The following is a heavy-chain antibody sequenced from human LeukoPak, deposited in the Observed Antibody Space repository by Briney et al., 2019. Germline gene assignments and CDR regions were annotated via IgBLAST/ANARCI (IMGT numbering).Heavy chain of an antibody. CDR3: ARDGIVVVTVNYFDY. D-gene: IGHD2-21*02. CDR1: GFTFSSYG. CDR2: IWYDGSNK. Sequence: GGSLRLSCAASGFTFSSYGMHWVRQAPGKGLEWVAVIWYDGSNKYYADSVKGRFTISRDNSKNTLYLQMNSLRAEDTAVYYCARDGIVVVTVNYFDYWGQGTLVTVSS. J-gene: IGHJ4*02. V-gene: IGHV3-33*01.